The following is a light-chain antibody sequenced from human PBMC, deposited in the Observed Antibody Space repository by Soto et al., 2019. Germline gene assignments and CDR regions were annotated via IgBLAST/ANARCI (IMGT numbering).Light chain of an antibody. CDR3: KQYSHLIT. V-gene: IGKV1-33*01. CDR2: DAS. Sequence: DIQMTQSPSSLSASVGDRVTITCQASQDISNYLNWYQQKLGKAPKLLIYDASNLETGVPSRFSGSGSGTDFTFTISSLQPEDIATYYCKQYSHLITXGQGTRLEIK. CDR1: QDISNY. J-gene: IGKJ5*01.